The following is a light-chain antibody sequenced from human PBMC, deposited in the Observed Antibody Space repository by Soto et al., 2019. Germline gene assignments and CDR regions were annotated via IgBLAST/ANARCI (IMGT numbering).Light chain of an antibody. J-gene: IGKJ5*01. CDR3: QQSYMDPIT. CDR1: QSISTY. CDR2: DAS. Sequence: DIQMTQSPSSLSASVVNRVTITCRASQSISTYLNWYQKKQGKAPNLLIYDASRLQGGVPSRFSGSGGGTDFTLSISSVQPEEFATYFCQQSYMDPITFGQGTRLEIK. V-gene: IGKV1-39*01.